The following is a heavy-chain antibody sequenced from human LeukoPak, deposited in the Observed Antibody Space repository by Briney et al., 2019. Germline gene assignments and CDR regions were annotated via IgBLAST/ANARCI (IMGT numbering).Heavy chain of an antibody. D-gene: IGHD4-17*01. J-gene: IGHJ4*02. CDR1: GVTFSDYY. CDR2: ISSSGSTI. CDR3: ARETISFDGDYYNY. V-gene: IGHV3-11*01. Sequence: GGSLRLSCAASGVTFSDYYMSWIRQAPGKGLEWVSYISSSGSTIYYADSVKGRFTISRDNAKNSLYLQMNSLRAEDTAVYYCARETISFDGDYYNYWGQGTLVTVSS.